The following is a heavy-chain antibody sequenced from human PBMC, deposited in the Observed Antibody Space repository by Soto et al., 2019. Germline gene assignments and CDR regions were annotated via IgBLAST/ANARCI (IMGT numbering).Heavy chain of an antibody. V-gene: IGHV1-18*01. CDR1: GYAFTTYG. CDR3: ARGRYGDY. Sequence: ASVKVSCKGSGYAFTTYGITWVRQAPGQGLEWMGWISAHNGNTNYAQKLQGRVTVTRDTSTSTAYMELRSLRSDDTAVYSCARGRYGDYWGQGALVTVSS. D-gene: IGHD1-1*01. J-gene: IGHJ4*02. CDR2: ISAHNGNT.